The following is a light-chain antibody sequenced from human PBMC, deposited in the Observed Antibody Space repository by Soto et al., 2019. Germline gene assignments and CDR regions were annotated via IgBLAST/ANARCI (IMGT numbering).Light chain of an antibody. V-gene: IGKV3-20*01. J-gene: IGKJ1*01. Sequence: EIVLTQSPGTLSLSPGERVTLSCRASQSVNSSYLAWYQHKPGQAPRLLIYGASTRATGIPDRFSGSGSGTDFTLTIARLEPGDFAVYYCQQYGNSPQTFGQGPKVEIQ. CDR3: QQYGNSPQT. CDR2: GAS. CDR1: QSVNSSY.